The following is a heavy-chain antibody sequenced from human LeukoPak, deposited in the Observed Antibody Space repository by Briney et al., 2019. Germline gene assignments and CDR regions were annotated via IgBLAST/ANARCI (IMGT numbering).Heavy chain of an antibody. J-gene: IGHJ3*02. CDR3: ARGLLWFGERHDAFDI. V-gene: IGHV4-38-2*02. Sequence: SETLSLTCTVSGYSISSDYYWGWIRQPPGKGLQWIGSFYHSGITYYNPSLKSRVTISVDRSKNQFSLKLSSVTAADTAVYYCARGLLWFGERHDAFDIWGQGTMVTVSS. D-gene: IGHD3-10*01. CDR2: FYHSGIT. CDR1: GYSISSDYY.